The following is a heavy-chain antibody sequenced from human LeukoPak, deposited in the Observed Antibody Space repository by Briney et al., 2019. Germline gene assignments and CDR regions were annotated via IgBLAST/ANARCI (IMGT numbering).Heavy chain of an antibody. Sequence: GGSLRLSCAASGFTFSSYWMSWVRQAPGKGLEWVANIKQDGSEKYYVDSVKGRFTISRDNAKNSLYLQMNSLRAEDTAVYYCARDQYYYGSGSYYRGSGFFDYWGQGTLVTVSS. CDR2: IKQDGSEK. CDR3: ARDQYYYGSGSYYRGSGFFDY. J-gene: IGHJ4*02. V-gene: IGHV3-7*01. D-gene: IGHD3-10*01. CDR1: GFTFSSYW.